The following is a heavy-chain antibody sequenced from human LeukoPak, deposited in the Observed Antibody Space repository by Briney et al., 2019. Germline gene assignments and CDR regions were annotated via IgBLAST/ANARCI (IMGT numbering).Heavy chain of an antibody. CDR3: ARDYMLEPAEFYYYYMDV. CDR1: GGTFSSYA. Sequence: ASVKVSCKASGGTFSSYAISWVRQAPGQGLEWMGGIIPIFGTANYAQKFQGRVTITTDESTSTAYMELSSLRSEDTAVYHCARDYMLEPAEFYYYYMDVWGKGTTVTVSS. CDR2: IIPIFGTA. V-gene: IGHV1-69*05. D-gene: IGHD1-14*01. J-gene: IGHJ6*03.